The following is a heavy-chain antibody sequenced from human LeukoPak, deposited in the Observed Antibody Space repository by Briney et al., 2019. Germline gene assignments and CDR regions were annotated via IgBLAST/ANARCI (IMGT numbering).Heavy chain of an antibody. V-gene: IGHV3-33*01. CDR2: IWYGGSNK. D-gene: IGHD4-17*01. CDR1: GFTFNSFA. Sequence: GGSLRLSCAASGFTFNSFAMHWVRQAPGKGLEWVAVIWYGGSNKYYADSVKGRFTISRDNSKNTVYLQMNSLRAEDSAIYYCARPYRDYYFDYWGQGTLVTVSS. J-gene: IGHJ4*02. CDR3: ARPYRDYYFDY.